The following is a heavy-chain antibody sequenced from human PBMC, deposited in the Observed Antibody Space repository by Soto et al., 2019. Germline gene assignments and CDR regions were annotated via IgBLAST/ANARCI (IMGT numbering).Heavy chain of an antibody. D-gene: IGHD6-6*01. CDR1: GFTFSRYD. CDR2: IGTSGDT. Sequence: EVQVVESGGGLVQPGGSLRLSCAASGFTFSRYDMHWVRQATGRGLEWVAGIGTSGDTYYAGSVKGRFTISRENAKNSVYPQMNSRRAGDTAVYYCARGALGFDPWGQGTLVAVSS. CDR3: ARGALGFDP. V-gene: IGHV3-13*04. J-gene: IGHJ5*02.